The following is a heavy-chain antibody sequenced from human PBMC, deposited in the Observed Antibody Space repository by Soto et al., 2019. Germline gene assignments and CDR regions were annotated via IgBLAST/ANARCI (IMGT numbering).Heavy chain of an antibody. Sequence: VASVKVSCKASGYTFTSYAMHWVRQAPGQRLEWMGWINAGNGNTKYSQKFQGRVTITRDTSASTAYMELSSLRSEDTAVYYCARLRGVDWSGGSRYYYYYGMDVWGQGTTVTVSS. V-gene: IGHV1-3*01. D-gene: IGHD2-15*01. CDR2: INAGNGNT. J-gene: IGHJ6*02. CDR1: GYTFTSYA. CDR3: ARLRGVDWSGGSRYYYYYGMDV.